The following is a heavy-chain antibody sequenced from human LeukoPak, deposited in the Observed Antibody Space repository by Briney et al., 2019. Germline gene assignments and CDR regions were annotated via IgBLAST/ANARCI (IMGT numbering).Heavy chain of an antibody. V-gene: IGHV4-34*01. CDR2: INHSGST. CDR1: GGSFSGYY. Sequence: KPSETLSLTCAVYGGSFSGYYWSWIRQPPGKGLEWIGEINHSGSTNYNPSLKSRVTISVDTSKNQFSLKLSSVTAADTAVYYCASSSSSSTGFDYRGQGTLVTVSS. CDR3: ASSSSSSTGFDY. J-gene: IGHJ4*02. D-gene: IGHD6-6*01.